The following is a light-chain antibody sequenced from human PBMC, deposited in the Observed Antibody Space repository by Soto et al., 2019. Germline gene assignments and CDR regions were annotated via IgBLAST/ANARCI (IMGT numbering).Light chain of an antibody. CDR1: GTDVGQYNY. CDR2: HVS. Sequence: QSALTQPPSASGSPGQSVTISCTGAGTDVGQYNYVSWYQQHPGKAPKLLIHHVSRRPSGVPARFSGSKSGNTASLTVSGLQTEDEADYYCSSYTAGGTIFGTGTKLTVL. CDR3: SSYTAGGTI. V-gene: IGLV2-8*01. J-gene: IGLJ1*01.